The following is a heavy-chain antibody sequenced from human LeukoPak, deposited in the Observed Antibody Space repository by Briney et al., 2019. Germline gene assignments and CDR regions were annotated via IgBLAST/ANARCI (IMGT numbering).Heavy chain of an antibody. D-gene: IGHD6-13*01. J-gene: IGHJ4*02. CDR1: GGSISSYY. Sequence: SETLSLTCTVSGGSISSYYWSWIRQPPGKGLEWIGYIYDSGSTNYNPSLMGRVTISADTSKNQFSLKLSSVTAADTAVYYCARNLAAVDWGQGTLVTVSS. V-gene: IGHV4-59*08. CDR3: ARNLAAVD. CDR2: IYDSGST.